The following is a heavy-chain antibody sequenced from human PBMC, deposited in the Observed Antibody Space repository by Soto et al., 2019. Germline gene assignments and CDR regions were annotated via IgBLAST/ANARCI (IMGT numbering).Heavy chain of an antibody. CDR1: GGSISSGGYY. Sequence: TSETLSLTCTVSGGSISSGGYYWSWIRQHPGKGLEWIGYIYYSGSTYYSPSLKSRVTISVDTSKNQLSLKLSSVTAADTAVYYCTTYDYILGSDRYRWAYWGQGALVTVSS. V-gene: IGHV4-31*03. J-gene: IGHJ4*02. CDR3: TTYDYILGSDRYRWAY. CDR2: IYYSGST. D-gene: IGHD3-16*02.